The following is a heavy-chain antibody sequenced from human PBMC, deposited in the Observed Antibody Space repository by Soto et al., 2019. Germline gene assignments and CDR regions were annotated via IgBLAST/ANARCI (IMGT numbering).Heavy chain of an antibody. D-gene: IGHD3-3*01. V-gene: IGHV3-30*18. CDR2: ISYDGSNK. J-gene: IGHJ5*02. CDR1: GFTFSIYG. Sequence: PGGSLRLSCAASGFTFSIYGMHWFRQAPGKGLEWVAVISYDGSNKYYADSVKGRFTISRDNSKNTLYLQMNSLRAEDTAVYYCAKDPENFWSGYYTAHWFDPWGQGTLVTVSS. CDR3: AKDPENFWSGYYTAHWFDP.